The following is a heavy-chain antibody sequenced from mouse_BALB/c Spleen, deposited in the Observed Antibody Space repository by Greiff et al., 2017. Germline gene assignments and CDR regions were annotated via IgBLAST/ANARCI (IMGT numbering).Heavy chain of an antibody. CDR2: IRNKANGYTT. D-gene: IGHD1-1*01. J-gene: IGHJ4*01. CDR3: ARFYLYYYAMDY. CDR1: GFTFTDYY. V-gene: IGHV7-3*02. Sequence: EVQLVESGGGLVQPGGSLRLSCATSGFTFTDYYMSWVRQPPGKALEWLGFIRNKANGYTTEYSASVKGRFTISRDNSQSILYLQMNTLRAEDSATYYCARFYLYYYAMDYWGQGTSVTVSA.